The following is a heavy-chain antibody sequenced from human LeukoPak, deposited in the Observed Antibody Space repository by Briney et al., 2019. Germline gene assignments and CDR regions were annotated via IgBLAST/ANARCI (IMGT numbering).Heavy chain of an antibody. CDR3: ARADYYGSGSRGLPFDY. Sequence: SETLSLTCAVYGGSFSGYYWSWIRQPPGKGLEWIGEINHSGSTNYNPSLKSRVTISVDTSKNQFSLKLSSVTAADTAVYYCARADYYGSGSRGLPFDYWGQGTLVTVSS. D-gene: IGHD3-10*01. CDR2: INHSGST. CDR1: GGSFSGYY. V-gene: IGHV4-34*01. J-gene: IGHJ4*02.